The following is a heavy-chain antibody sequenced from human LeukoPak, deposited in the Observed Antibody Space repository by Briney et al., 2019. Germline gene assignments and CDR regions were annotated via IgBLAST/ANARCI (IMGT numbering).Heavy chain of an antibody. V-gene: IGHV4-59*06. D-gene: IGHD2-2*01. CDR3: AGYQLLPWNWFDP. CDR2: IYYSGSI. Sequence: SETLSLTCAVYGGPSSGYFWSWIRQPPGKGLEWIGYIYYSGSIYYNPSLKSRVTISVDTSKNQFSLELSSVTAADTAVYYCAGYQLLPWNWFDPWGQGTLVTVSS. J-gene: IGHJ5*02. CDR1: GGPSSGYF.